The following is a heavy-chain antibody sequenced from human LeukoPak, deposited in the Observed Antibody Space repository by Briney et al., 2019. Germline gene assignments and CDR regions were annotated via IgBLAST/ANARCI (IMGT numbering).Heavy chain of an antibody. V-gene: IGHV1-2*06. D-gene: IGHD3-9*01. Sequence: ASVKVSCKASEYTFTGYYMHWVRQAPGQGLEWMGRFNPNSGGTNYAQKFQGRVTMTRDRSITTAYMELSRLRSDDTAVYYCARGSRYFGWSNTDGGVDYWGQGTLVTVSS. J-gene: IGHJ4*02. CDR1: EYTFTGYY. CDR2: FNPNSGGT. CDR3: ARGSRYFGWSNTDGGVDY.